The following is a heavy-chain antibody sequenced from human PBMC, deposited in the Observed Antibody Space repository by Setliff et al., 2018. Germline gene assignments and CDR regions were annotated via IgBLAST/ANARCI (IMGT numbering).Heavy chain of an antibody. CDR3: ARDGTFALMVGYFDL. CDR2: ISYDGTNK. D-gene: IGHD1-26*01. J-gene: IGHJ4*02. CDR1: GFTFRSYW. V-gene: IGHV3-30*07. Sequence: GGSLRLSCEASGFTFRSYWMHWVRQAPGKGLEWVAVISYDGTNKYNADSVKGRFTISRDNAKNSLYLQMNSLRAEDTAVYYCARDGTFALMVGYFDLWGQGALVTVSS.